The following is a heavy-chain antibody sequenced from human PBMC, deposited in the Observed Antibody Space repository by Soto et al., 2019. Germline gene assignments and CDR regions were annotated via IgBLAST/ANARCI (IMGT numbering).Heavy chain of an antibody. CDR3: ARDLPFWSGADFDY. Sequence: GGSLRLSCAASGFTFSSYSMNWVRQAPGKGLEWVSYISSSSSTIYYADSVKGRFTISRDNAKNSLYLQMNSLRAEDTAVYYCARDLPFWSGADFDYWGQGTLVTVSS. CDR2: ISSSSSTI. J-gene: IGHJ4*02. CDR1: GFTFSSYS. V-gene: IGHV3-48*01. D-gene: IGHD3-3*01.